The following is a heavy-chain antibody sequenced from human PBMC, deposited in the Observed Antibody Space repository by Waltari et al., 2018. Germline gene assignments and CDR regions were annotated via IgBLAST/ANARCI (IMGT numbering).Heavy chain of an antibody. V-gene: IGHV4-34*01. CDR3: ARGDLHYGSSGFFY. CDR2: IHHSGTT. Sequence: QVQLHQWGAGLLKPSETLSLTCGVSGGSFNDYYWTWIRQPPGKGLEWIGEIHHSGTTDYNPARNSRLTMSVDTSKKQISLKMSCVTAADTAVYYCARGDLHYGSSGFFYWGQGALVTVSS. D-gene: IGHD3-22*01. J-gene: IGHJ4*02. CDR1: GGSFNDYY.